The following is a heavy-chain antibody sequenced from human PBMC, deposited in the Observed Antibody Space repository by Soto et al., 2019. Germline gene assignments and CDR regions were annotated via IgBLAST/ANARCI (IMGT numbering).Heavy chain of an antibody. V-gene: IGHV3-30*18. CDR2: ISYDGSNK. CDR1: GFTFSSYG. J-gene: IGHJ6*03. CDR3: AKEGVVPAAMAHYYYYYMDV. D-gene: IGHD2-2*01. Sequence: PGGSLRLSCAASGFTFSSYGMHWVRQAPGKGLGWVAVISYDGSNKYYADSVKGRFTISRDNSKNTLYLQMNSLRAEDTAVYYCAKEGVVPAAMAHYYYYYMDVWGKGTTVTVSS.